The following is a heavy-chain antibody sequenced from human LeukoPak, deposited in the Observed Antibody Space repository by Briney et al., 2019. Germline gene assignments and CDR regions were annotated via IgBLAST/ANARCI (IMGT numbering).Heavy chain of an antibody. V-gene: IGHV1-18*01. Sequence: EASVKVSCKASGYTFTSYGISWVRQAPGQGLEWMGWISAYNGNTNYAQKFQGRVTITRDTSASTAYMELSSLRSEDTAVYYCARQTYFSSSWYYYYGMDVWGQGTTVTVSS. J-gene: IGHJ6*02. D-gene: IGHD6-13*01. CDR1: GYTFTSYG. CDR2: ISAYNGNT. CDR3: ARQTYFSSSWYYYYGMDV.